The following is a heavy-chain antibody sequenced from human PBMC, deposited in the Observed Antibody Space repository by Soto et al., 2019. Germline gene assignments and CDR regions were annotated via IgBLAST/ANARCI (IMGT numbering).Heavy chain of an antibody. CDR3: ARVPDYGDYHDAFDI. D-gene: IGHD4-17*01. CDR2: INPNSGGT. V-gene: IGHV1-2*04. J-gene: IGHJ3*02. CDR1: GYTFTGYY. Sequence: ASVKVSCKASGYTFTGYYMHWVRQAPGQGLEWMGWINPNSGGTNYAQKFQGWVTMTRDTSISTAYMELSRLRSDDTAVYYCARVPDYGDYHDAFDIWGQGTMVTVSS.